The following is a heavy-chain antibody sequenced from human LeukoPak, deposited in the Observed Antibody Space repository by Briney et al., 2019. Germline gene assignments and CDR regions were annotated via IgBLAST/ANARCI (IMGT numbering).Heavy chain of an antibody. CDR2: MNPNSGNT. CDR1: GYTFTSYD. D-gene: IGHD2-15*01. Sequence: ASVKVSSKASGYTFTSYDINWVRRATGQGLEWMGWMNPNSGNTGYAQKFQGRVTMTRNTSISTAYMELSSLRSDDTAVYYCARGIEIEVAAYWGQGTLVTVSS. CDR3: ARGIEIEVAAY. J-gene: IGHJ4*02. V-gene: IGHV1-8*01.